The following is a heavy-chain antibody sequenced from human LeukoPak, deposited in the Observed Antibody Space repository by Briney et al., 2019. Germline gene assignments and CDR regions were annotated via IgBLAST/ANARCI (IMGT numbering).Heavy chain of an antibody. CDR3: ASGADYYYYGMDV. Sequence: GASVTVSCKASGYTFISYGISWVRQAPGQGLEWMGWISAYNGNTNYAQKIQGRVTITADEFTSTAYMELSSLRSEDTAVYYCASGADYYYYGMDVWGQGTTVSVSS. J-gene: IGHJ6*02. D-gene: IGHD1-26*01. V-gene: IGHV1-18*01. CDR1: GYTFISYG. CDR2: ISAYNGNT.